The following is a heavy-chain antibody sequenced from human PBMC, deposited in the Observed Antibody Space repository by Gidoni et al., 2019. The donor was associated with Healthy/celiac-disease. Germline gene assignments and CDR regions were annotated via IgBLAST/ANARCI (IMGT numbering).Heavy chain of an antibody. Sequence: QVQLQESGPGLVKPSETLSLTCTVSGCSVSSGSYYWSWIRQPPGKGLEWIGYIYYSGSTNYNPSLKSRVTISVDTSKNQFSLKLSSVTAADTAVYYCARDHRVAVRYYYYGMDVWGQGTTVTVSS. CDR2: IYYSGST. CDR3: ARDHRVAVRYYYYGMDV. J-gene: IGHJ6*02. V-gene: IGHV4-61*01. D-gene: IGHD2-15*01. CDR1: GCSVSSGSYY.